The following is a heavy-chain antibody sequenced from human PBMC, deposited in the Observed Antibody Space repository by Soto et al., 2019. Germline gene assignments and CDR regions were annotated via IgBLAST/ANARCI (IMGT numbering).Heavy chain of an antibody. D-gene: IGHD4-17*01. CDR1: GFTFSSYA. CDR3: AKDTVLGGTGSLCFDY. Sequence: EVQLLESGGGLVQPGGSLRLSCAASGFTFSSYAMSWVRQAPGKGLEWVSTISAGGGSTYYADSVKGRFTISRDNSKNTLYLQMNSLRAEDTAVYYCAKDTVLGGTGSLCFDYWGQGTLVTVSS. J-gene: IGHJ4*02. CDR2: ISAGGGST. V-gene: IGHV3-23*01.